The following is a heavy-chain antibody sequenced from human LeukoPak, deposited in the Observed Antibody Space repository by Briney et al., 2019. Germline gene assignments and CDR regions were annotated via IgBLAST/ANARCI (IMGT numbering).Heavy chain of an antibody. D-gene: IGHD3-10*01. CDR2: INPNSGGT. CDR1: GYTFTGYY. V-gene: IGHV1-2*02. CDR3: AREVRGVISYYYYYMDV. J-gene: IGHJ6*03. Sequence: GASVKVSCKASGYTFTGYYMHWVRQAPGQGLEWMGWINPNSGGTNYAQKFQGRVTMTRDTSISTAYMELSRLRSDDTAVYYCAREVRGVISYYYYYMDVWGKGTTVTISS.